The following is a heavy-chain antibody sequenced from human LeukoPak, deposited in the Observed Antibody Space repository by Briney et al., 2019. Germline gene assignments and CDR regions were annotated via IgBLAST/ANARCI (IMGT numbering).Heavy chain of an antibody. CDR2: INPNSGGT. V-gene: IGHV1-2*02. Sequence: GASVKVSCKASGYTFTGYYMHWVRQAPGQGLEWMGWINPNSGGTNYAQKFQGRVTMTRDTSISTAYMELSRLRSDDTAVYYCARRSVYCSSTSCHSFDYWGQGTLVTVSS. D-gene: IGHD2-2*02. CDR3: ARRSVYCSSTSCHSFDY. J-gene: IGHJ4*02. CDR1: GYTFTGYY.